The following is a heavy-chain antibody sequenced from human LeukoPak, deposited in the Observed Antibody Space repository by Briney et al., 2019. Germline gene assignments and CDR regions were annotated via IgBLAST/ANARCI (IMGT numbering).Heavy chain of an antibody. Sequence: GGALRLSCVASGFTLSSYAMSWGRQTPGEGVGGVSAISGSGGSTYYADSVKGRFTISRDNSKNTLFLQMNSLRAEDTAPYYCAKSVAIYFYYGLDVWGQGTTVTVSS. J-gene: IGHJ6*02. D-gene: IGHD3-3*01. CDR2: ISGSGGST. CDR1: GFTLSSYA. CDR3: AKSVAIYFYYGLDV. V-gene: IGHV3-23*01.